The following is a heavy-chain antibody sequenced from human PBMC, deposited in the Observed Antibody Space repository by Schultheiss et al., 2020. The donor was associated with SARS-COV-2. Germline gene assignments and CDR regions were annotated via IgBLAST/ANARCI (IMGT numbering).Heavy chain of an antibody. V-gene: IGHV3-13*05. CDR2: IGTAGDP. D-gene: IGHD2-2*02. J-gene: IGHJ6*02. Sequence: GESLKISCAASGFTFSSYDMHWVRQATGKGLEWVSAIGTAGDPYYPGSVKGRFTISRDNSKNTLYVQMNSLKTEDTAVYYCARDVVVVPAAIDVYYYYGMDVWGQGTTVTVSS. CDR1: GFTFSSYD. CDR3: ARDVVVVPAAIDVYYYYGMDV.